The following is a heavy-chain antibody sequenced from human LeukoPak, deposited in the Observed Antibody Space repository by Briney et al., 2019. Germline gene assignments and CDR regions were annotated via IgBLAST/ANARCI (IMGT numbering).Heavy chain of an antibody. CDR2: ISGSGGDT. CDR3: AIMHGYYDGSGYWVQ. Sequence: GGSLRLSCAASGFTFRNYAIYWVRQAPGKGLEWVSGISGSGGDTYFADSVKGRFTISRDHSKNTVFLQMDSLRAEDTAVYYCAIMHGYYDGSGYWVQWGQGTLVTVSS. V-gene: IGHV3-23*01. J-gene: IGHJ4*02. CDR1: GFTFRNYA. D-gene: IGHD3-22*01.